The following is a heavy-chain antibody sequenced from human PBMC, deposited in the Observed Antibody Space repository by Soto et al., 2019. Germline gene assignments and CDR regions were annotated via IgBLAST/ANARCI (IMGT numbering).Heavy chain of an antibody. CDR3: AKVVVEWELLGYVDY. CDR1: GFTFSSYA. V-gene: IGHV3-23*01. Sequence: EVQLLESGGGLVQPGGSLRLSCAASGFTFSSYAMSWVRQAPGKGLEWVSAISGSGGSTYYADSVKGRFTISRDNSKNTLYQQMNSLRAEDTAVYYCAKVVVEWELLGYVDYWGQGTLVTVSS. J-gene: IGHJ4*02. D-gene: IGHD1-26*01. CDR2: ISGSGGST.